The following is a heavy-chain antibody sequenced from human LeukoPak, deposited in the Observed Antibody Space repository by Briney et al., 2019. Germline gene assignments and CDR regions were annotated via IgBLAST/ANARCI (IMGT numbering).Heavy chain of an antibody. D-gene: IGHD1-26*01. CDR3: ARHEGSGSYYVWFDY. V-gene: IGHV4-61*02. J-gene: IGHJ4*02. CDR2: IYTSGST. CDR1: GGSISSGSYY. Sequence: SETLSLTCTVSGGSISSGSYYWSWIRQPAGKGLEWIGRIYTSGSTNYNPSLKSRVTISVDTSKNQFSLKLSSVTAADTAVYYCARHEGSGSYYVWFDYWGQGTLVTVSS.